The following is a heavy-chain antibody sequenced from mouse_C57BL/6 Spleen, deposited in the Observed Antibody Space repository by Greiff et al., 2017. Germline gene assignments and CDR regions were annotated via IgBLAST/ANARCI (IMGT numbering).Heavy chain of an antibody. V-gene: IGHV10-1*01. J-gene: IGHJ2*01. CDR1: GFSFNTYA. Sequence: EVKLVESGGGLVQPKGSLKISCAASGFSFNTYAMNWVRQAPGKGLEWVARIRIKSNNYATYYADSVKNRFTISRDDSESMLYRQMNNLKAEDTAMYYCVRLRGTGNSYYFDYWGQGTTLTVSS. CDR2: IRIKSNNYAT. CDR3: VRLRGTGNSYYFDY. D-gene: IGHD1-1*01.